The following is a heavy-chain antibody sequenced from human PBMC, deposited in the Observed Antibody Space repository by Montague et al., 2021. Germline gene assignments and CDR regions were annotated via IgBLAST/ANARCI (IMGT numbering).Heavy chain of an antibody. Sequence: SEILSLTCAVYGGSFSGYYWTWIRQSPGKGLEYIGYFAQSVASGASGSTNYHPSLRGRVTVSVDSSKNQVSLKMTSVTATDTGVYYCARGEGVVPAARFDFWGRGTLVTVSS. D-gene: IGHD3-16*01. CDR1: GGSFSGYY. V-gene: IGHV4-4*09. CDR2: FAQSVASGASGST. J-gene: IGHJ4*02. CDR3: ARGEGVVPAARFDF.